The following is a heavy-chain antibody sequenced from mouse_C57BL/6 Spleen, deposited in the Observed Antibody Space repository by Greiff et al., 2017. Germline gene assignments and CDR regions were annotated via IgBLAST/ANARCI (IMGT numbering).Heavy chain of an antibody. Sequence: EVQLQQSGPGLVKPSQSLSLTCSVTGYSITSGYYWNWIRQFPGNKLEWMGYISYDGSNNYNPSLKNRISITRDTSKNQFFLKLNSVTTEDTATYYCARRGYDGYYPLYFDVWGTGTTVTVSS. D-gene: IGHD2-3*01. CDR2: ISYDGSN. V-gene: IGHV3-6*01. CDR1: GYSITSGYY. J-gene: IGHJ1*03. CDR3: ARRGYDGYYPLYFDV.